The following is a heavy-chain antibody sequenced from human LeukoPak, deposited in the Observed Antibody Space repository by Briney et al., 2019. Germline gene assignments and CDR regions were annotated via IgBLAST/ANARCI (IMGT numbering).Heavy chain of an antibody. V-gene: IGHV3-7*01. CDR3: ARSRLEYDFWSGYYTRATFDY. J-gene: IGHJ4*02. D-gene: IGHD3-3*01. Sequence: GGSLRLSCAASGFTFSSYWMSWVRQAPGKGLEWVTNIKQDGSEKYYVDSVKGRFTISRDNAKNSLYLQMNSLRAEDTAVYYCARSRLEYDFWSGYYTRATFDYWGQGTLVTVSS. CDR2: IKQDGSEK. CDR1: GFTFSSYW.